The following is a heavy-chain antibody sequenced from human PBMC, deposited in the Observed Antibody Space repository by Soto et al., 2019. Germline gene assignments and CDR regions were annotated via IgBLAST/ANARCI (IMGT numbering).Heavy chain of an antibody. CDR2: INPNSGGT. J-gene: IGHJ6*02. V-gene: IGHV1-2*04. CDR1: GYTFTGYY. Sequence: ASVKVSCKASGYTFTGYYMHWVRQAPGQGLEWMGWINPNSGGTNYAQKFQGWVTMTRDTSISTAYMGLSRLRSDDTAVYYCARDGCSSTSCHSLYYYYGMDVWGQGTTVTVSS. D-gene: IGHD2-2*01. CDR3: ARDGCSSTSCHSLYYYYGMDV.